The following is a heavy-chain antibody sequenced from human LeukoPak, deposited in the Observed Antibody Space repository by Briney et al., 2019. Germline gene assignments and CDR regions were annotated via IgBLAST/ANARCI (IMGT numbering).Heavy chain of an antibody. CDR3: ARVRSSSWFDY. D-gene: IGHD6-13*01. Sequence: GGSLRLSCSASGFTFSSSSMHWVRRAPWKGLVWVSRISSDGTSTNYADSVKGRFIISRDNAKNTLYLQMNSLRAEDTAVYFCARVRSSSWFDYWGQGTLVAVSS. V-gene: IGHV3-74*01. CDR2: ISSDGTST. J-gene: IGHJ4*02. CDR1: GFTFSSSS.